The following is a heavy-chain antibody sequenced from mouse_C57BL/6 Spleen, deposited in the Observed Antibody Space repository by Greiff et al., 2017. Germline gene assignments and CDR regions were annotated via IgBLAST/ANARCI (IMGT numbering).Heavy chain of an antibody. CDR3: ARLPYYSNSMYYFDY. V-gene: IGHV1-22*01. Sequence: VHVKQSGPELVKPGASVKMSCKASGYTFTDYNMHWVKQSHGKSLEWIGYINPNNGGTSYNQKFKGKATLTVNKSSSTAYMELRSLTSEDSAVYYCARLPYYSNSMYYFDYWGQGTTLTVSS. D-gene: IGHD2-5*01. CDR1: GYTFTDYN. J-gene: IGHJ2*01. CDR2: INPNNGGT.